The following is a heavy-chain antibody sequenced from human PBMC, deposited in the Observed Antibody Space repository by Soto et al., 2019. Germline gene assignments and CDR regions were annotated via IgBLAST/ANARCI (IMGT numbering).Heavy chain of an antibody. D-gene: IGHD7-27*01. Sequence: SETLSLTCTVSGGSISSYYCSWIRQPPGKGLEWIGYIYYSGSTNYNPSLKSRVTISVDTSKNQFSLQLRSVSAADTAVYYCARGPSGDKVDYRGQGTLVTVSS. CDR1: GGSISSYY. CDR2: IYYSGST. V-gene: IGHV4-59*08. J-gene: IGHJ4*02. CDR3: ARGPSGDKVDY.